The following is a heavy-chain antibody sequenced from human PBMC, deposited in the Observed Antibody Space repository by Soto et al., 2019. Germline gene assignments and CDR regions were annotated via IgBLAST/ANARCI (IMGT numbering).Heavy chain of an antibody. J-gene: IGHJ5*02. CDR1: GGSISSSSFY. D-gene: IGHD3-10*01. V-gene: IGHV4-39*01. CDR3: ARHLAFSPGDWFDP. CDR2: IFYSGST. Sequence: SETLSLTCTVSGGSISSSSFYWGWIRQPPGKGLEWIGTIFYSGSTYYNPSLKSRVTTSADTSKNQFSLKLSSVTAADTAVYYCARHLAFSPGDWFDPWGQGTLVTVSS.